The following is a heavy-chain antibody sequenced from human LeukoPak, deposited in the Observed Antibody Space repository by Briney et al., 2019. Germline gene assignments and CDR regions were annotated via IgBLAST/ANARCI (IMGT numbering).Heavy chain of an antibody. CDR3: ARVEGFIDY. D-gene: IGHD3-16*02. CDR2: ISSSGSTK. CDR1: GFTFSSYE. Sequence: XGSLRLSCAASGFTFSSYEMNWVRQAXGKGLEWVSYISSSGSTKYYADSVKGRFTISRDNAKNSLYLQMISLRAEDTALYYCARVEGFIDYWGQGTLVTVSS. V-gene: IGHV3-48*03. J-gene: IGHJ4*02.